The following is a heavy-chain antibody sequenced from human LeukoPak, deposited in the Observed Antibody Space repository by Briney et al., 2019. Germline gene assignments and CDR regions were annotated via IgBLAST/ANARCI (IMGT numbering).Heavy chain of an antibody. J-gene: IGHJ4*02. CDR3: AKAYGDYIPYDS. D-gene: IGHD4-17*01. CDR2: IKQDGSEK. Sequence: GGSLRLSCAASGFTFSSYWMSWVRQAPGKGLEWVANIKQDGSEKYYVDSVKGRFTISRDNSQNTLYLQMNSLRAEDTAVYYCAKAYGDYIPYDSWGQGALVTVSS. V-gene: IGHV3-7*01. CDR1: GFTFSSYW.